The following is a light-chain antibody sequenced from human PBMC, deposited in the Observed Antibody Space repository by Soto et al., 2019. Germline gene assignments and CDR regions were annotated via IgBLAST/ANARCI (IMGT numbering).Light chain of an antibody. CDR1: QNINNV. Sequence: DIQMTQSPSSLSASVGDRVTISCRASQNINNVLGWYQQRPGKAPKRLIYAASSLQTGVPARFSGSGSATEFTLTINSLQPEDFATYYCLQYNNYPFTFGQGTRLEIK. J-gene: IGKJ5*01. V-gene: IGKV1-17*01. CDR3: LQYNNYPFT. CDR2: AAS.